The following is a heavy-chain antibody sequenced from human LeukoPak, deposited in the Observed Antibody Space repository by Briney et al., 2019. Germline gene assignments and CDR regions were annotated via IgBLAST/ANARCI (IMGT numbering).Heavy chain of an antibody. J-gene: IGHJ4*02. Sequence: GGSLRLSCAASGFTFTTYWMHWVRQVPGKGLVWVARIKGDGSSTRHADSMKGRFTISRDNAKNTLYLLMNSLRDDDTAVYYCVREGLECSGSSCQRAAFDYWGQGTLVTVSS. D-gene: IGHD2-2*01. CDR2: IKGDGSST. CDR3: VREGLECSGSSCQRAAFDY. V-gene: IGHV3-74*01. CDR1: GFTFTTYW.